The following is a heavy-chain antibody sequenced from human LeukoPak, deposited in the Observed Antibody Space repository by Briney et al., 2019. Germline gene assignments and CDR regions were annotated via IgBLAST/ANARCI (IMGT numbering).Heavy chain of an antibody. D-gene: IGHD3-3*01. V-gene: IGHV1-46*01. CDR2: INPSGGST. Sequence: ASVKVSCKPSGYTFTSYFIHWVRQAPGQGLEWMGIINPSGGSTTYAQKLQGRVTMTTDTSTSTAYMELRSLRSDDTAVYYCARDKNFWSGYYRRYYGMDVWGQGTTVTVSS. CDR1: GYTFTSYF. CDR3: ARDKNFWSGYYRRYYGMDV. J-gene: IGHJ6*02.